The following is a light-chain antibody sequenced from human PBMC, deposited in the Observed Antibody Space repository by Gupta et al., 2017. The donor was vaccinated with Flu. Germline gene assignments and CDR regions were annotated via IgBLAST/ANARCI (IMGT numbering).Light chain of an antibody. Sequence: CTGDSLLKRYVYWYHPQCGQAPALVIFEDSKRLSGIPERFSGTSSGTVATLTISGHQVEDEGDYYCYSTDSRALVFGGGTRLTVL. V-gene: IGLV3-10*01. CDR3: YSTDSRALV. CDR2: EDS. CDR1: SLLKRY. J-gene: IGLJ3*02.